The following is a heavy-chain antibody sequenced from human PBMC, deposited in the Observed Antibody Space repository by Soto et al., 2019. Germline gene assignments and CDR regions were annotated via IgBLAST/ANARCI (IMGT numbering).Heavy chain of an antibody. CDR3: ARESLHCSCLATAY. CDR1: GGSISSGGYY. V-gene: IGHV4-31*03. D-gene: IGHD2-2*01. CDR2: IYYSGST. Sequence: SETLSLTCTVSGGSISSGGYYWSWIRQHPGKGLGWIGYIYYSGSTYYNPSLKSRVTISVDTSKNQFSLKLSSVPAADTAVYYCARESLHCSCLATAYWGQGTLFTVFS. J-gene: IGHJ1*01.